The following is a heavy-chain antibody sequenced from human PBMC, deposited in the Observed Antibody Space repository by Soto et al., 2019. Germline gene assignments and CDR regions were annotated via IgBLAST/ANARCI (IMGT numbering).Heavy chain of an antibody. V-gene: IGHV1-8*01. CDR2: MNPNSGNT. D-gene: IGHD6-19*01. CDR3: AKDIQWLEDAFDI. J-gene: IGHJ3*02. Sequence: ASVKVSCKASGYTFTSYDINWVRQATGQGLEWMGWMNPNSGNTGYAQKFQGRVTMTRNTSMSTAYMELSSLRSEDTAVYYCAKDIQWLEDAFDIWGQGTMVTVSS. CDR1: GYTFTSYD.